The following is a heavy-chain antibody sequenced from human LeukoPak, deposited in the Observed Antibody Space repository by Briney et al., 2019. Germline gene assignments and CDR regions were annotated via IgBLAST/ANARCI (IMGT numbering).Heavy chain of an antibody. CDR3: ATVTYYYDSSGYPP. CDR1: GFTFSAYW. V-gene: IGHV3-7*01. Sequence: PGGSLRLSCAASGFTFSAYWMRWVRQAPGKGLEWVANIKQDGSKKYYVDSVKGRFTISRDNAKNSLYLQMNSLRAEDTAVYYCATVTYYYDSSGYPPWGQGTLVTVSS. J-gene: IGHJ5*02. D-gene: IGHD3-22*01. CDR2: IKQDGSKK.